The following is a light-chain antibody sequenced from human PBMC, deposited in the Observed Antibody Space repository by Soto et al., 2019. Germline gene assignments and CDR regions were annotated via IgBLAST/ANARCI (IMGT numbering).Light chain of an antibody. V-gene: IGKV3-20*01. CDR2: GAS. CDR3: QQYGSSPPRLT. CDR1: QSVSSSY. Sequence: EIVLTQSPGTLSLSPGERATLSCRASQSVSSSYLAWYQQNPGQAPRLLIYGASSRATGIPDRFSGSGSGTDFTLPISRLEPEDFAVYYCQQYGSSPPRLTFGGGTKVEIK. J-gene: IGKJ4*01.